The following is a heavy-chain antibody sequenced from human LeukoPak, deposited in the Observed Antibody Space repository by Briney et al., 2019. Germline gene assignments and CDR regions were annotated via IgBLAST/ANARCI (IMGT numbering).Heavy chain of an antibody. V-gene: IGHV1-2*02. Sequence: ASVKVSCKASGYTFTGYYMHCVRQAPAQEVEWMGWINPNSGGTNYAQKFQGRVTITRDTSISTPYMELRRMSCDDKAVYYCARERVGVWFGELFYDYYMDVWGKGTTVTISS. J-gene: IGHJ6*03. CDR1: GYTFTGYY. CDR2: INPNSGGT. D-gene: IGHD3-10*01. CDR3: ARERVGVWFGELFYDYYMDV.